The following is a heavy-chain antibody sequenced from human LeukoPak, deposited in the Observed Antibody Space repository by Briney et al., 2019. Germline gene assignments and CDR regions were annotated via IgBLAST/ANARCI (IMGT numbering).Heavy chain of an antibody. V-gene: IGHV1-2*06. CDR2: INPNSGGT. CDR3: ARAILWFGVWEDY. CDR1: GYTFTGYY. D-gene: IGHD3-10*01. Sequence: GASVKVSCKASGYTFTGYYMHWVRQAPGQGLEWMGRINPNSGGTNYAQKFQGRVTMTRDTSISTAYMELSRLRSDDTAVYYCARAILWFGVWEDYWGQGTLVTVSS. J-gene: IGHJ4*02.